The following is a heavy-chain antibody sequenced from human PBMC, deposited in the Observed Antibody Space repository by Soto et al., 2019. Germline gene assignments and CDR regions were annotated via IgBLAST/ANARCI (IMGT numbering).Heavy chain of an antibody. Sequence: QVQLVQSGAEVKKPGSSVKVSCKASGGTFSSYAISWVRQAPGQGLEWMGGIIPIFGTANYAQKFQGRVTITADESTSTAYVEVSSLRSEDTAVCYCARDCGSAAAGSRWWFAPWGQGTMVTVSS. D-gene: IGHD6-13*01. V-gene: IGHV1-69*01. J-gene: IGHJ5*02. CDR2: IIPIFGTA. CDR1: GGTFSSYA. CDR3: ARDCGSAAAGSRWWFAP.